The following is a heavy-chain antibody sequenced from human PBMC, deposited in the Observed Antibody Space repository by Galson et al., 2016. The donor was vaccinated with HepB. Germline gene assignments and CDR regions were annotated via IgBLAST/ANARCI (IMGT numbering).Heavy chain of an antibody. D-gene: IGHD1-1*01. CDR1: GLTLSGNW. V-gene: IGHV3-7*03. CDR3: ARGGTLDAYDI. Sequence: SLRLSCAAPGLTLSGNWMSWVRQLPGKGLEWVANIKQDGGEDYYGDSVKGHFTISRDNAKNSVYLQMDSLRVEDTAVYYCARGGTLDAYDIWGQGTVVTVSS. CDR2: IKQDGGED. J-gene: IGHJ3*02.